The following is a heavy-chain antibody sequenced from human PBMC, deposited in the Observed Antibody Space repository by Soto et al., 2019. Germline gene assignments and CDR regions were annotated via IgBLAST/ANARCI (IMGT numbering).Heavy chain of an antibody. CDR2: IYYSGST. Sequence: PSETLSLTCTVSGGSISSGGYYWSWIRQHPGKGLEWIGYIYYSGSTHYNPSLKSRITISVDTSKNQFSLKLSSVTAADTAVYYCARVQYYDFWSCYSWFDPWGQGTLVTVSS. D-gene: IGHD3-3*01. CDR3: ARVQYYDFWSCYSWFDP. J-gene: IGHJ5*02. CDR1: GGSISSGGYY. V-gene: IGHV4-31*03.